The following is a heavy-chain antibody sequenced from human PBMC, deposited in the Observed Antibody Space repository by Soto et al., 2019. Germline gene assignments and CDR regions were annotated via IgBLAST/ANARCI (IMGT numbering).Heavy chain of an antibody. CDR2: ISSSSSYI. Sequence: GGSLRLSCAASGFTFSSYSMNWVRQAPGKGLEWVSSISSSSSYIYYADSVKGRFTISRDNAKNSLYLQMNSLGAEDTAVYYCARDYYYDSSGYYVRVPGYWGQGTLVTVSS. CDR1: GFTFSSYS. J-gene: IGHJ4*02. CDR3: ARDYYYDSSGYYVRVPGY. V-gene: IGHV3-21*01. D-gene: IGHD3-22*01.